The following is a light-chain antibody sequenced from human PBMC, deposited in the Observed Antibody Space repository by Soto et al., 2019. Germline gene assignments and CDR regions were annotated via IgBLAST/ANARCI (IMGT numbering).Light chain of an antibody. CDR3: QQYYSTPLT. J-gene: IGKJ4*01. CDR1: QSVLYSSNNKNY. Sequence: DIVMTQSPDSLAVALGERATINCKSRQSVLYSSNNKNYLAWYKQKPGQPPKLLIYWASTRESGVPDRFSGSGSGTDFTLTISSLQAEDVEVYYCQQYYSTPLTFGGGTKVDIK. CDR2: WAS. V-gene: IGKV4-1*01.